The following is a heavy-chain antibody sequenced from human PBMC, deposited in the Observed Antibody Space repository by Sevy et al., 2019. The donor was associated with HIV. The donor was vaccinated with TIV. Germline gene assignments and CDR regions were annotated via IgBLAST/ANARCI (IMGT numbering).Heavy chain of an antibody. CDR3: ARGRGITFDT. V-gene: IGHV6-1*01. CDR1: GDSVSSDIGA. D-gene: IGHD3-16*01. Sequence: SQTLSLTCVISGDSVSSDIGAWNWIRQSPSRGLEWLGRTYYRSKWYNEYAVFVKSRMTVNADTSRNQSSLQLNSMTPEDTAMYFCARGRGITFDTWGQGTLVTVSS. J-gene: IGHJ5*02. CDR2: TYYRSKWYN.